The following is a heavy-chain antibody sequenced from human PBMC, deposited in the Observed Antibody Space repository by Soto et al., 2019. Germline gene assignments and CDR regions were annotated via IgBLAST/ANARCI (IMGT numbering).Heavy chain of an antibody. V-gene: IGHV3-30*18. CDR1: GFTFSSYG. CDR3: AKDLDGGSDFDY. J-gene: IGHJ4*02. D-gene: IGHD1-1*01. CDR2: ISYDGSNK. Sequence: PGGSLRLSCAASGFTFSSYGMHWVRQAPGKGLEWVAVISYDGSNKYYADSVKGRFTISRDNSKNTLYLQMNSLRAEDTAVYYCAKDLDGGSDFDYWGQGTLVTVSS.